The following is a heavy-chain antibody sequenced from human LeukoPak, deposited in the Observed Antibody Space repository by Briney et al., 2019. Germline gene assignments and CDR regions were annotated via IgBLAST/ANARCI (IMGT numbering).Heavy chain of an antibody. CDR2: ISAAGDST. Sequence: GGSLRLSCAASGFTFSSYAMSWVRQAPGKGLEWVSTISAAGDSTYYADSVKGRFTISRDNSKNTLYLQMNSLRAEDTAVYYCAKNYYDSSGYPEYFQHWGQGTLVTVSS. CDR3: AKNYYDSSGYPEYFQH. J-gene: IGHJ1*01. V-gene: IGHV3-23*01. CDR1: GFTFSSYA. D-gene: IGHD3-22*01.